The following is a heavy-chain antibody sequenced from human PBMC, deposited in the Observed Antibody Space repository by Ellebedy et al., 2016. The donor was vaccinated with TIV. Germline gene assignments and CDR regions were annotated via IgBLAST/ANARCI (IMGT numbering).Heavy chain of an antibody. CDR3: ARGEGGYRGYEGLFNYFDS. D-gene: IGHD5-12*01. CDR1: GYIFPTYI. J-gene: IGHJ4*02. Sequence: ASVKVSXXTSGYIFPTYIVHWLRQVPGQRLEWMGWINPATENTKYSQKFHNRVTITSDTSARTAYMALSSLSSEDTAVYYCARGEGGYRGYEGLFNYFDSWGQGTLVTVSS. V-gene: IGHV1-3*01. CDR2: INPATENT.